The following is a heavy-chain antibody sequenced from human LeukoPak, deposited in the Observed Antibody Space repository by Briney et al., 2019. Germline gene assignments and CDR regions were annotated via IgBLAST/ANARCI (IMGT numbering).Heavy chain of an antibody. J-gene: IGHJ4*02. Sequence: SETLSLTCTVSNYSIISDYYWGWIRQAPGKGLEWIGTIYHSGSTSYSPSLNSRVTISVDTSKNQFSLKLTSVSAADTAVYFCAMRFSHGPFDYWGQGTLVTVSS. CDR3: AMRFSHGPFDY. V-gene: IGHV4-38-2*02. CDR1: NYSIISDYY. CDR2: IYHSGST. D-gene: IGHD3-3*01.